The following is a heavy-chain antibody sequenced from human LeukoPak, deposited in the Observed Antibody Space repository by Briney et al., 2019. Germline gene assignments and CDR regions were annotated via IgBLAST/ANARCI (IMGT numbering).Heavy chain of an antibody. CDR3: ARGGDYVTFDI. D-gene: IGHD4-17*01. J-gene: IGHJ3*02. Sequence: GRSLRLSCAASGFTFSSYSMNWVRQAPGKGLEWVSYISSSSSTIYYADSVKGRFTISRDNAKNSLYLQMNSLRAEDTAVYYCARGGDYVTFDIWGQGTMVTVSS. CDR2: ISSSSSTI. V-gene: IGHV3-48*01. CDR1: GFTFSSYS.